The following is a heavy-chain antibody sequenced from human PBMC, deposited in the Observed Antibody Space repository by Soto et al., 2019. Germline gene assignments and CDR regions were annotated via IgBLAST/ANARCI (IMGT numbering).Heavy chain of an antibody. CDR2: ISGVGSNT. CDR1: GFPFSSYV. CDR3: AKDSNKYSSSLRGRYFDY. D-gene: IGHD4-4*01. Sequence: GGSLRPCCADPGFPFSSYVMSWVRQAPGKGLAWVSGISGVGSNTFYADSVKGRFTISRDNSKNTLLLQMNSLGAEDTAVYYCAKDSNKYSSSLRGRYFDYWGQGIGVTVSS. V-gene: IGHV3-23*01. J-gene: IGHJ4*02.